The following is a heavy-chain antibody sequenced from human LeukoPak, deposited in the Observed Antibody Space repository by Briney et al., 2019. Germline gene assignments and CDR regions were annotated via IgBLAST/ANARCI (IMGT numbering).Heavy chain of an antibody. V-gene: IGHV3-11*01. CDR3: AKGTPGIAVAGTGYFQH. CDR1: GFTFSDYY. CDR2: ISTSGTTI. J-gene: IGHJ1*01. Sequence: PGGSLRLSCAASGFTFSDYYMSWIRQAPGKGLEWVSYISTSGTTIYYADSVKGRFTISRDNSKNTLYLQLNSLRAEDTAVYYCAKGTPGIAVAGTGYFQHWGQGTLVTVSS. D-gene: IGHD6-19*01.